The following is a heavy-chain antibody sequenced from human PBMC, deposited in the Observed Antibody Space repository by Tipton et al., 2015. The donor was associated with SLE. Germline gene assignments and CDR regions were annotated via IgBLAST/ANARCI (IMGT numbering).Heavy chain of an antibody. CDR3: ARDAGMDV. V-gene: IGHV4-59*01. Sequence: TLSLTCSVSGGSINSDYWSWIRQPPGKGLEWIGYIYYSGSTNHNPSLKSRVTMSVDTSKNQFSLKLSSVTAADTAVYYCARDAGMDVWGQGITVIVSS. CDR2: IYYSGST. CDR1: GGSINSDY. J-gene: IGHJ6*02.